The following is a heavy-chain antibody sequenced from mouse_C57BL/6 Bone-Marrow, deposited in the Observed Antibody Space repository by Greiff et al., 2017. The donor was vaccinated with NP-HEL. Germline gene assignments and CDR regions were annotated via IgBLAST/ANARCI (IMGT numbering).Heavy chain of an antibody. V-gene: IGHV1-64*01. J-gene: IGHJ2*01. CDR2: IHPNSGST. D-gene: IGHD2-3*01. Sequence: VQLQQPGAELVKPGASVKLSCKASGYTFTSYWMHWVKQRPGQGLEWIGMIHPNSGSTNYNEKFKSKATLTVDKSSSTAYMQLSSLTSEDSAVDYCARSTDGYFWYYFDYWGQGTTLTVSS. CDR3: ARSTDGYFWYYFDY. CDR1: GYTFTSYW.